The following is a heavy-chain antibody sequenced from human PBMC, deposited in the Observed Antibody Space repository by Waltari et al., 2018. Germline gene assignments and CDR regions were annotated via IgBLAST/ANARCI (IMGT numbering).Heavy chain of an antibody. Sequence: QVQLVQSGAEVKKPGSSVKVSRKASGGTFSSYAISWVRQAPGQGLEWMGGIIPIFGTANYAQKFQGRVTITADESTSTAYMELSSLRSEDTAVYYCARGLRAPPYCGGDCYSRFDYWGQGTLVTVSS. CDR1: GGTFSSYA. D-gene: IGHD2-21*02. CDR2: IIPIFGTA. V-gene: IGHV1-69*01. J-gene: IGHJ4*02. CDR3: ARGLRAPPYCGGDCYSRFDY.